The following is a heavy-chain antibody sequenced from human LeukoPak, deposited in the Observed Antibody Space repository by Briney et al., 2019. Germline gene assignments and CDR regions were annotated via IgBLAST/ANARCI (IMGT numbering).Heavy chain of an antibody. D-gene: IGHD6-13*01. J-gene: IGHJ4*02. CDR2: INPNSGGK. V-gene: IGHV1-2*02. CDR1: GYTFTGYY. CDR3: ARAAYPAAADH. Sequence: AAVKVSCKASGYTFTGYYMHWVRQAPGQGLEWMGWINPNSGGKNYAQKFQGRVTMTRDTSISTAYMELSRLRSDDTDVYYCARAAYPAAADHWGQGTLVTVSS.